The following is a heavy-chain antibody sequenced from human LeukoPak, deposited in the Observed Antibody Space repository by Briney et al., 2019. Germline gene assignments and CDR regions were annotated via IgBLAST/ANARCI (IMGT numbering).Heavy chain of an antibody. Sequence: GGCLRLSCAASGFTFSSYWMHWVRQAPGKGLVWVSRLDSDGGSTSYADSVKGRFTISRDNAKNTLYLQVDSLRAADTAVYYCARGFGSGSSLPFDYWGQGTLVTVSS. V-gene: IGHV3-74*01. J-gene: IGHJ4*02. CDR2: LDSDGGST. D-gene: IGHD3-10*01. CDR3: ARGFGSGSSLPFDY. CDR1: GFTFSSYW.